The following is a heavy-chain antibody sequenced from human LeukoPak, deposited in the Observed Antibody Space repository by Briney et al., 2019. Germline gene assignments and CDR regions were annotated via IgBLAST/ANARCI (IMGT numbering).Heavy chain of an antibody. V-gene: IGHV3-49*03. D-gene: IGHD3-3*01. CDR1: GFTLGDYA. CDR3: TRDVLRFLEWLLAPGSFDI. CDR2: IRSKAYGWTT. J-gene: IGHJ3*02. Sequence: PGGSLRLSCTAPGFTLGDYAMSWFRQAPGKGLERVGFIRSKAYGWTTEYAASVKGRFTISREDSKSIAYLQMNSLKTEDTAVYYCTRDVLRFLEWLLAPGSFDIWGQGTMVTVSS.